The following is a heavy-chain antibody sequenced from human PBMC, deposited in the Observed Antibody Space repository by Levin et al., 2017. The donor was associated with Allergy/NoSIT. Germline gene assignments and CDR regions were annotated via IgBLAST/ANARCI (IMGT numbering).Heavy chain of an antibody. V-gene: IGHV3-11*05. CDR2: ISRGNSYT. D-gene: IGHD3-10*01. CDR1: GFIVSDSY. Sequence: GGSLRLSCAASGFIVSDSYMSWIRQAPGKGLEWVSYISRGNSYTNYLDSVKGRFTISRDNAKNSLYLQMKSLRAEDTAIYYCARGRVPNDYWGQGTLVTVSS. CDR3: ARGRVPNDY. J-gene: IGHJ4*02.